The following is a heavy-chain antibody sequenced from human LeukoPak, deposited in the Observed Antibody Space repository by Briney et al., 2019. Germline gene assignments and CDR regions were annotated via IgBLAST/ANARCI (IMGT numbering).Heavy chain of an antibody. D-gene: IGHD3-3*01. CDR3: AADFFRGGYDFWSGYSFGSSLDP. V-gene: IGHV1-18*01. Sequence: ASVKVSCKASGYTFTSYGISWVRQAPGQGLEWMGWISAYNGNTNYAQKLQGRVTMTTDTSTSTAYMELRSLRSDDTAVYYCAADFFRGGYDFWSGYSFGSSLDPWGQGTLVTASS. CDR1: GYTFTSYG. J-gene: IGHJ5*02. CDR2: ISAYNGNT.